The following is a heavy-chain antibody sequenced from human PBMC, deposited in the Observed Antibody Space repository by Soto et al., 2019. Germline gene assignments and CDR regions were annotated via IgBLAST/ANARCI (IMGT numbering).Heavy chain of an antibody. D-gene: IGHD4-17*01. Sequence: EVQLVESGGGLVKPGGSLRLSCAASGFTFSSYSMNWVRQAQGKGLEWVSSISSSSSYIYYADSVKGRFTISRDNAKNSLYLQMNSLRAEDTAVYYCARTDGDYVGYFDYWGQGTLVTVSS. J-gene: IGHJ4*02. CDR1: GFTFSSYS. CDR3: ARTDGDYVGYFDY. V-gene: IGHV3-21*01. CDR2: ISSSSSYI.